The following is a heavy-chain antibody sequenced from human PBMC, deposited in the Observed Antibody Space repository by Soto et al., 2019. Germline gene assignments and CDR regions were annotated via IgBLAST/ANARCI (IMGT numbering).Heavy chain of an antibody. CDR3: ARQVVPAAMGYYYYYMDV. J-gene: IGHJ6*03. CDR2: IYYSGST. CDR1: GGSISSYY. D-gene: IGHD2-2*01. Sequence: PSETLSLTCTVSGGSISSYYWSWIRQPPGKGLEWIGYIYYSGSTNYNPSLKSRVTISVDTSKNQFSLKLSSVTAADTAVCYCARQVVPAAMGYYYYYMDVWGKGTTVTVSS. V-gene: IGHV4-59*08.